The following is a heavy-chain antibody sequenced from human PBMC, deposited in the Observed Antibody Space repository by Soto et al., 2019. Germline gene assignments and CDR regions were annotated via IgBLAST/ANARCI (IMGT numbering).Heavy chain of an antibody. CDR1: GYTFTDYA. Sequence: VKVSCKASGYTFTDYAISWVRQAPGQGLEWMGGIIPIFGTANYAQKFQGRVTITADESTSTAYMELSSLRSEDTAVYYCARSMVRGVINNWFDPWGQGTLVTVSS. CDR3: ARSMVRGVINNWFDP. V-gene: IGHV1-69*13. J-gene: IGHJ5*02. D-gene: IGHD3-10*01. CDR2: IIPIFGTA.